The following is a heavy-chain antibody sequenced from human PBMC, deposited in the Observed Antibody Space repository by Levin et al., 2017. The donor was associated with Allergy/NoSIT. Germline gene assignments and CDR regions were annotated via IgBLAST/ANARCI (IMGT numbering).Heavy chain of an antibody. CDR1: GGTFSSYA. CDR3: ATANMTTVTPGAFDI. Sequence: KISCKASGGTFSSYAISWVRQAPGQGLEWMGRIIPILGIANYAQKFQGRVTITADKSTSTAYMELSSLRSEDTAVYYCATANMTTVTPGAFDIWGQGTMVTVSS. V-gene: IGHV1-69*04. J-gene: IGHJ3*02. D-gene: IGHD4-17*01. CDR2: IIPILGIA.